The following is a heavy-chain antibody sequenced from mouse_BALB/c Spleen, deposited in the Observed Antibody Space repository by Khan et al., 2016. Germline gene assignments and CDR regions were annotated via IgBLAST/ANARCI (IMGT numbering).Heavy chain of an antibody. CDR1: GFDFSRYW. Sequence: VMFLESGGGRGEPGGSLKLSCAASGFDFSRYWMTWVRQAPGKGLEWIGEINPDSSTVNYTPSLKDKFIISRDNAKNTLYLQMSKVRSEDTALYYCGRRYYYGFVDYCGQGTTLTVSS. J-gene: IGHJ2*01. V-gene: IGHV4-1*02. D-gene: IGHD1-1*01. CDR3: GRRYYYGFVDY. CDR2: INPDSSTV.